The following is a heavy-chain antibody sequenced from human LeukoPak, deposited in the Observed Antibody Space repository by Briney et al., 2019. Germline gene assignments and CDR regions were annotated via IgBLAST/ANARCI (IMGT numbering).Heavy chain of an antibody. J-gene: IGHJ4*02. CDR3: ARGASYSSSSLDH. CDR2: ISYSGDT. V-gene: IGHV4-59*01. CDR1: GDSIRSYF. Sequence: KPSETLSLTCTVSGDSIRSYFCGWIRQPPGKGLEWIGYISYSGDTKYNPSLKSRVTISADTSKNQFSLKLRSVTAADTAVYYCARGASYSSSSLDHWGQGTLVTVSS. D-gene: IGHD6-13*01.